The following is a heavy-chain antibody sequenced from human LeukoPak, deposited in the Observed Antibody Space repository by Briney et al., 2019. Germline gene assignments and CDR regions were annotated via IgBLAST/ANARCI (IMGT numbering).Heavy chain of an antibody. V-gene: IGHV4-59*01. Sequence: SETLSLTCTVSGGSISSYYWSWIRQPPGKGLEWIGYIYYSGSTNYNPSLKGRVTISVDTSKNQFSLKLSSVTAADTAVYYCARVSRSSYFDYWGQGTLVTVSS. D-gene: IGHD6-6*01. CDR3: ARVSRSSYFDY. CDR2: IYYSGST. J-gene: IGHJ4*02. CDR1: GGSISSYY.